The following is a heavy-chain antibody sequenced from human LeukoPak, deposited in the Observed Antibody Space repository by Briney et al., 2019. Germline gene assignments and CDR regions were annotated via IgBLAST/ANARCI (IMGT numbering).Heavy chain of an antibody. CDR3: ANEIRPNDY. CDR2: ISISGSKT. D-gene: IGHD4-17*01. CDR1: GFTVSSNY. V-gene: IGHV3-23*01. J-gene: IGHJ4*02. Sequence: GGSLRLSCAASGFTVSSNYMTWVRQAPGKGLEWVSAISISGSKTYYADSVKGRFTISRDNSKNTLYLQMNSLRAEDTAVYYCANEIRPNDYWGQGTQVTVSS.